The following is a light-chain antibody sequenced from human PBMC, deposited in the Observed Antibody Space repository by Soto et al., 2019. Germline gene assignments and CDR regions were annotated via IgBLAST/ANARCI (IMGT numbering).Light chain of an antibody. CDR2: GAS. J-gene: IGKJ5*01. Sequence: EIVLTQSPGTLSLSPGERATLSCRASQSVSSSFLAWYQQTPGQAPRLLIYGASSRATGIPDRFSGSGSGTDFTLTISRLEPEDFAVYYCLQYGSSPPTFGQGTRLEIK. CDR1: QSVSSSF. V-gene: IGKV3-20*01. CDR3: LQYGSSPPT.